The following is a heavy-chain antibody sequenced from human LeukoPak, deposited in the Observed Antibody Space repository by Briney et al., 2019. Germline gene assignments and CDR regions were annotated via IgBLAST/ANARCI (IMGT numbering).Heavy chain of an antibody. CDR2: IFHSGTT. D-gene: IGHD4-23*01. V-gene: IGHV4-38-2*02. J-gene: IGHJ3*02. CDR1: GYSISDGSY. Sequence: PSETLSLTCSVSGYSISDGSYWGWIRHPPGKGLERIGSIFHSGTTYYDPSLKSRVTISVDTSKNQFSLRLDSVTAADTAVYYCARHDTGGTDAFDIWGQGTLVIVSS. CDR3: ARHDTGGTDAFDI.